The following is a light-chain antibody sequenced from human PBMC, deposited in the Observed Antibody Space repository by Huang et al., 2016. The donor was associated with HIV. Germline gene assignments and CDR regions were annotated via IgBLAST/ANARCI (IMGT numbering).Light chain of an antibody. CDR3: QQRYNWPPLT. CDR2: DAS. Sequence: EIVLTQSPATLSLSPGERATLPCRASQSVSSYLAWYQQKLGQAPRLRIYDASTRATSSPARFSGSWSGTDFTLTISSLAPEDFAVYYCQQRYNWPPLTFGGGTKVEIK. V-gene: IGKV3-11*01. J-gene: IGKJ4*01. CDR1: QSVSSY.